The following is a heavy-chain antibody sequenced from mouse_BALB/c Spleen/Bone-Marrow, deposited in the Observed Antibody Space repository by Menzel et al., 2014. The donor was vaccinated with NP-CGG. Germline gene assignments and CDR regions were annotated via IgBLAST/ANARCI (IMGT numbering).Heavy chain of an antibody. Sequence: EVKLEESGGGLVQPGGSLKLSCAASGFTFSSYTMSWVRRTPEKRLDWVAYISNGGGSTYYPDTVKGRFTISRDNAKNTLYLQMSSLKSEDTAMYYCARGNGFAYWGQGTLVTVSA. CDR1: GFTFSSYT. CDR2: ISNGGGST. V-gene: IGHV5-12-2*01. CDR3: ARGNGFAY. J-gene: IGHJ3*01.